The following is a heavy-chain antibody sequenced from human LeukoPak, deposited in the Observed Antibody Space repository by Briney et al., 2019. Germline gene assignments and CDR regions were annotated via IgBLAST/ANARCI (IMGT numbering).Heavy chain of an antibody. D-gene: IGHD5/OR15-5a*01. V-gene: IGHV3-53*01. CDR3: ARGDGVYVY. CDR1: GFAVSSNY. J-gene: IGHJ4*02. Sequence: GGSLRLSCAASGFAVSSNYMTWVRQAPGQGLEWVSVIYFGGTTYYADSVKGRFTISRDNSKNTVYLQMNSLRVEDTAVYYCARGDGVYVYWGQGTLVTVSS. CDR2: IYFGGTT.